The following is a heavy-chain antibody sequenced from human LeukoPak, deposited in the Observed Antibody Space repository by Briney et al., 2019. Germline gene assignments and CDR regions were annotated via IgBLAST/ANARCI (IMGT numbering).Heavy chain of an antibody. CDR3: ARSEAYDFWSGHPH. Sequence: SETLSLTCSVSGGSTSSYYWSWIRQPAGKGLEWIGRIYTSGSTNYNPSLKSRVTMSVDTSKNQFSLKLSSVTAADTAVYYCARSEAYDFWSGHPHWGQGTLVTVSS. CDR1: GGSTSSYY. D-gene: IGHD3-3*01. V-gene: IGHV4-4*07. J-gene: IGHJ4*02. CDR2: IYTSGST.